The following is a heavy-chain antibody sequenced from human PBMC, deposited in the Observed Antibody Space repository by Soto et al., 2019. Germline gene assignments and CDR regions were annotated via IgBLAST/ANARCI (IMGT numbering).Heavy chain of an antibody. V-gene: IGHV4-34*01. CDR1: GGSFSGYY. CDR2: INHSGST. CDR3: ARDKLTGLFDY. D-gene: IGHD3-9*01. Sequence: QVQLQQWGAGLLKPSETLSLTCAVYGGSFSGYYWTWIRQPPGTGLEWIGEINHSGSTNYNPSLKRRVIIAVDAFKNQFSLKLTSVSAADTAVYYCARDKLTGLFDYWGQGTLVTVSS. J-gene: IGHJ4*02.